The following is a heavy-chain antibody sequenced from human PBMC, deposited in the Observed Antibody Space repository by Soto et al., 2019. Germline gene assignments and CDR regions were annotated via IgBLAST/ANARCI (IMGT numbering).Heavy chain of an antibody. D-gene: IGHD2-15*01. CDR3: ARDHCVGGNCFSTYYGMDV. V-gene: IGHV4-61*01. CDR2: IYYTGST. CDR1: ADSVSSANYY. J-gene: IGHJ6*02. Sequence: PSETLSLTCTVSADSVSSANYYWTCMRQPPGKGLEWIGNIYYTGSTNYNPSLKSRVTISLNTSKMQLSLKLRSVTAADTAVYYCARDHCVGGNCFSTYYGMDVWGQGTTVTVSS.